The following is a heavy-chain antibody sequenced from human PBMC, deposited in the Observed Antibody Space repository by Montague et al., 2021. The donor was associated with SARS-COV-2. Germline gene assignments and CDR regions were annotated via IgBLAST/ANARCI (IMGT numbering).Heavy chain of an antibody. CDR2: INDSGSA. CDR1: VGSISDYY. J-gene: IGHJ5*02. CDR3: ARAYCGGDCHVGP. D-gene: IGHD2-21*02. V-gene: IGHV4-59*01. Sequence: SETLSPTCTVSVGSISDYYWTWIRQPPGKGLEWIGYINDSGSANYNPSLRSRSTISVDTSNNQFSLRLSSVTAADTAVYYCARAYCGGDCHVGPWGQGILVTVSS.